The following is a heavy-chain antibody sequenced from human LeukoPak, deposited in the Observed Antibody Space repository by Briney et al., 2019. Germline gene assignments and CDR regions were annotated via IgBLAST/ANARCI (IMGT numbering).Heavy chain of an antibody. Sequence: SETLSLTCAVSGGSISSSGYYWAWIRQPPGRGLEWIATIYYNGNTYYNPSLKSRVTISIDTSKNQFSLKLSSVSAADTAVYYCARLTPSPAFDYWGQGTLVTVSS. CDR2: IYYNGNT. V-gene: IGHV4-39*01. J-gene: IGHJ4*02. CDR1: GGSISSSGYY. CDR3: ARLTPSPAFDY.